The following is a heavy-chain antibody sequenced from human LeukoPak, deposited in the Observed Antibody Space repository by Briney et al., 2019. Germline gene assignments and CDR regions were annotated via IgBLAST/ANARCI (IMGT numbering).Heavy chain of an antibody. V-gene: IGHV1-2*02. D-gene: IGHD3-10*01. Sequence: ASVKVSCKASGYTFTGYYMHWVRQAPGQGLEWMGWINPNSGGTNYAQKVQGRVTMTRDTSISTAYMELSRLRSDDTAVYYCARDPSSMVRGVTDDYWGQGTLVTVSS. CDR3: ARDPSSMVRGVTDDY. J-gene: IGHJ4*02. CDR2: INPNSGGT. CDR1: GYTFTGYY.